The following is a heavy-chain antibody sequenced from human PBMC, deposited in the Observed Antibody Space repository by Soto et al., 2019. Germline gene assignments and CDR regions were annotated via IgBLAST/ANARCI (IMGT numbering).Heavy chain of an antibody. J-gene: IGHJ4*02. V-gene: IGHV4-4*02. Sequence: QVQLQESGPGLVKPSGTLSLTCDVSGASTSSGDWWSWVRQPPGQGLEWIGEIYHSGATNYNPSLESRVTISVDKSKNQFSLKLTSVTAADTAVYYCARMGSPVTTNRLDYWGQGTLVAVSS. CDR3: ARMGSPVTTNRLDY. D-gene: IGHD4-17*01. CDR2: IYHSGAT. CDR1: GASTSSGDW.